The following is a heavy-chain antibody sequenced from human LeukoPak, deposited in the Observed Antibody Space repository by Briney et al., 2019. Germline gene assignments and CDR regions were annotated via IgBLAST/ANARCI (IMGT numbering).Heavy chain of an antibody. CDR2: MNPNSGGT. Sequence: ASVKVSCKASGYTFTSYYMHWVRQAPGQVLEWMGRMNPNSGGTNYAQKFQGRVTMTRDTSISTAYMELSRLRSDDTAVYYCARAYYYDSSGYYHPFDYWGQGTLVTVSS. CDR3: ARAYYYDSSGYYHPFDY. V-gene: IGHV1-2*06. J-gene: IGHJ4*02. D-gene: IGHD3-22*01. CDR1: GYTFTSYY.